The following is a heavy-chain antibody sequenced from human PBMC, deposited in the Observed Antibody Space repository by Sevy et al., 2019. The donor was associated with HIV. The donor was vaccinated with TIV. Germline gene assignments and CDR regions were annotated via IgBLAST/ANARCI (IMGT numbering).Heavy chain of an antibody. CDR3: ARLKLHYDTYYFDL. CDR1: GFTFSSYA. D-gene: IGHD3-16*01. J-gene: IGHJ4*02. CDR2: ISGSGGST. Sequence: GGSLRLSCAASGFTFSSYAMSWVRQAPGKGLEWVSAISGSGGSTYYADSVKGRFTISRDNSKNTLYLQMNSLRAEDTAVYYCARLKLHYDTYYFDLWGQGTLVTVSS. V-gene: IGHV3-23*01.